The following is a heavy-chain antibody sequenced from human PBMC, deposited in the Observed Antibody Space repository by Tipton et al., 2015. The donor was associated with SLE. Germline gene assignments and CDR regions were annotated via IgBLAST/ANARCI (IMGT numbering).Heavy chain of an antibody. J-gene: IGHJ6*02. CDR2: MNPSGNT. Sequence: QLVQSGPEVKKPGASVKVSCKASGFTFTNYDLNWVRQATGQGLEWMGWMNPSGNTNYTQKFQGRVTMTRDTSTNTAYLELSSLRSEDTAVYFCARETTRTRDGMDVWGQGTTVTVSS. D-gene: IGHD1-1*01. V-gene: IGHV1-8*01. CDR3: ARETTRTRDGMDV. CDR1: GFTFTNYD.